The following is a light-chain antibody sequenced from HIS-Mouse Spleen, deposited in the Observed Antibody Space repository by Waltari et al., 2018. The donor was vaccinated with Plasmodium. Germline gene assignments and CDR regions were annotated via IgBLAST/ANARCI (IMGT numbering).Light chain of an antibody. CDR3: QQYYSTPYT. J-gene: IGKJ2*01. CDR2: WAS. V-gene: IGKV4-1*01. CDR1: QSVLYSSNNKNY. Sequence: DIVMTKYPDSLAVSLGERATINCKSSQSVLYSSNNKNYLAWYQQKQGQPPKLLIYWASTRESGVPDRFSGSGSGTDFTLTISSLQAEDVAVYYCQQYYSTPYTFGQGTKLEIK.